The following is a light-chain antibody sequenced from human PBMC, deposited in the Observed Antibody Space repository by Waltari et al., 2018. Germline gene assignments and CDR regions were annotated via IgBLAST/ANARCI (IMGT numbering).Light chain of an antibody. J-gene: IGLJ1*01. CDR2: DTT. V-gene: IGLV1-40*01. CDR3: QSYDSSLSGWRV. CDR1: SSNIRAAYD. Sequence: QSVLTPPPSASGAPGQRVIIPCTGGSSNIRAAYDLHWSQQLPGTAPKLLIFDTTNRPSGVPNRFSGSKSGTSAFLAITGLQPEDEADYYCQSYDSSLSGWRVFGTGTKVTVL.